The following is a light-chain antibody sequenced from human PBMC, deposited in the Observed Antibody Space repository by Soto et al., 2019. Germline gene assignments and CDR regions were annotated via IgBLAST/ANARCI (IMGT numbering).Light chain of an antibody. J-gene: IGLJ2*01. CDR1: SVQSSYA. CDR3: QTWGAGFSVV. V-gene: IGLV4-69*01. Sequence: QLVLTQSPSASASLGASVNLTCTLSSVQSSYAVAWHQQQPEKGPRYLMKVNTDGSHNKGDGIPDRFSGSSSGAERYLTISSLQSEDEADYYCQTWGAGFSVVFGGGTKLTVL. CDR2: VNTDGSH.